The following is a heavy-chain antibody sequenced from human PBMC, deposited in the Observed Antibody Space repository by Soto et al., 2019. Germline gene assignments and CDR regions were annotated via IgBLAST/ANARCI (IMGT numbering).Heavy chain of an antibody. J-gene: IGHJ4*02. CDR1: GGSISSYY. CDR2: IYYSGST. CDR3: ARSQDTMVRGDGVCYFDY. V-gene: IGHV4-59*01. D-gene: IGHD3-10*01. Sequence: SETLSLTCTVSGGSISSYYWSWIRQPPGKGLEWIGYIYYSGSTNYNPSLKSRVTISVDTSKNQFSLKLSSVTAADTAVYYCARSQDTMVRGDGVCYFDYWGQGTLVTVSS.